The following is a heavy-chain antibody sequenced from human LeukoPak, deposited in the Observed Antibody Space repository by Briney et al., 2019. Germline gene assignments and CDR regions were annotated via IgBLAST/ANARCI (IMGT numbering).Heavy chain of an antibody. CDR2: IEPKSGGA. D-gene: IGHD3-22*01. J-gene: IGHJ4*02. V-gene: IGHV1-2*02. CDR1: GYTFTVKF. Sequence: GASVKVSCKASGYTFTVKFLHWLRQALGQGLEWMGGIEPKSGGAVYAQNFRGRLTVTRDTSVSTVYMELSGLRSDDTAVYYCAIENYYESSGYSKAFDYWGQGTLVTVSS. CDR3: AIENYYESSGYSKAFDY.